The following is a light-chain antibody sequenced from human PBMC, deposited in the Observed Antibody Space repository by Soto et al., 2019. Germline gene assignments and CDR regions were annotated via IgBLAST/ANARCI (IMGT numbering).Light chain of an antibody. J-gene: IGLJ1*01. CDR3: SSYTSSSTLV. CDR2: EVS. V-gene: IGLV2-14*01. Sequence: ALTQPASVSGSPGQSITISCTGTSSDVGGYNYVSWYQQHRGKAPKLMIYEVSNRPSGVSNRFSGSKSGNTASLTISGLQAEDEADYYCSSYTSSSTLVFGTGTKVTVL. CDR1: SSDVGGYNY.